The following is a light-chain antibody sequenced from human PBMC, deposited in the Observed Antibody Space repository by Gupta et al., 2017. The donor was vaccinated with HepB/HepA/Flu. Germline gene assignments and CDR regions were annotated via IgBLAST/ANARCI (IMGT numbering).Light chain of an antibody. J-gene: IGLJ2*01. Sequence: QSALTQPASVSGSPGQSLTISCTGTSSDVGGYNYVSWYQQHPGKAPKLMIYDVSNRPSGVSNRFSGSKSGNTASLTISGLQAEDEADYYCSSYTSSSTSFGGGTKLTGL. CDR2: DVS. CDR3: SSYTSSSTS. CDR1: SSDVGGYNY. V-gene: IGLV2-14*03.